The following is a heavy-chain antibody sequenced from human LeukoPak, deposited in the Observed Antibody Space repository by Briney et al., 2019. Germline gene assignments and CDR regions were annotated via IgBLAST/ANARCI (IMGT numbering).Heavy chain of an antibody. Sequence: SETLSLTCTVSGGSISSYYWSWIRQPPGKGLEWIGYIYNSGSTNYNPSLKSRVTISADTSQNQFSLKLKSVTAADTAVHYCARGHCSSTSCAAGWFDPWGQGTLVTVSS. J-gene: IGHJ5*02. D-gene: IGHD2-2*01. CDR2: IYNSGST. CDR1: GGSISSYY. CDR3: ARGHCSSTSCAAGWFDP. V-gene: IGHV4-59*01.